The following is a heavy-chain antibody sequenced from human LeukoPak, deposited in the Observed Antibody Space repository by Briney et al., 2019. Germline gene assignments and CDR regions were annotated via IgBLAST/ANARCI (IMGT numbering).Heavy chain of an antibody. Sequence: SETPSLTCNVSGDSISSSTYYWGWIRQPPGKGLEWIGSIYCTGSTYYNPSLKSRVTIPVDTSKNQFSLKLSSLTATDTAVYYCARLAVEMATINYWGQGTLVTVSS. CDR3: ARLAVEMATINY. J-gene: IGHJ4*02. V-gene: IGHV4-39*01. CDR2: IYCTGST. CDR1: GDSISSSTYY. D-gene: IGHD5-24*01.